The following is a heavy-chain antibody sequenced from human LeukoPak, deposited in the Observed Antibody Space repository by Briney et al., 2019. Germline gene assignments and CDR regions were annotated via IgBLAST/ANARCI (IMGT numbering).Heavy chain of an antibody. CDR1: GYTFTSYG. V-gene: IGHV1-18*01. D-gene: IGHD6-19*01. J-gene: IGHJ6*03. CDR3: ARARASGWSDEANYYYYMDV. CDR2: ISAYNGNT. Sequence: ASVKVSCKASGYTFTSYGISWVRQAPGQGLEWMGWISAYNGNTNYSQKLLGRVTMTTDTSTSTAYMELRSLRSDDTAVYYCARARASGWSDEANYYYYMDVWGKGTTVTISS.